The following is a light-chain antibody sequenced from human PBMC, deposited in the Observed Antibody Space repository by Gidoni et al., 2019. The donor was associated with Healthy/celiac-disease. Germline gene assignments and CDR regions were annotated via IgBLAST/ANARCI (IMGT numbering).Light chain of an antibody. CDR2: LGS. CDR1: QSLLHSNGYNY. Sequence: DIVMTQSPLSLPVTPGEPASISYRSSQSLLHSNGYNYLDWYLQKPGQSPQLLIYLGSNRASGVPDRFSGSGSGTDFTLKISRVEAEDVGVYYCMQALQTPTFGQXTKVEIK. J-gene: IGKJ1*01. CDR3: MQALQTPT. V-gene: IGKV2-28*01.